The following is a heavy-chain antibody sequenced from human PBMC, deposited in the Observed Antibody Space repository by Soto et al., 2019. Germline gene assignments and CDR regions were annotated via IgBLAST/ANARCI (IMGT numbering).Heavy chain of an antibody. D-gene: IGHD4-17*01. CDR2: IIPIFGTA. CDR3: ARAEYGDYVAAHFDY. CDR1: GGTFSSYA. J-gene: IGHJ4*02. V-gene: IGHV1-69*13. Sequence: AASVKVSCKASGGTFSSYAISWVRQAPGQGLEWMGGIIPIFGTANYAQKFQGRVTITADESTSTAYMELSSLRSEDTAVYYCARAEYGDYVAAHFDYWGQGTLVTVSS.